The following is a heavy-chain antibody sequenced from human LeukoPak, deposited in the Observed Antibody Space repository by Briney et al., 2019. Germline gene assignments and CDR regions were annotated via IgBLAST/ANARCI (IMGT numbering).Heavy chain of an antibody. J-gene: IGHJ3*02. Sequence: GRSLRLSCAASGFTFSSYAMHWVRQAPGKGLEWVAVISYDGSNKYYADSVKGRFTISRDNSKNTLYLQMNSLRAEDTAVYYCAKTGSHGYDAFDIWGQGTMVTVSS. D-gene: IGHD1-14*01. V-gene: IGHV3-30*04. CDR2: ISYDGSNK. CDR3: AKTGSHGYDAFDI. CDR1: GFTFSSYA.